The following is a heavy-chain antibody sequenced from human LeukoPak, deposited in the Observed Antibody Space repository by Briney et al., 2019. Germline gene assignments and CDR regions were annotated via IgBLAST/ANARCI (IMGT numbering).Heavy chain of an antibody. J-gene: IGHJ4*02. CDR2: IHSDGSST. CDR1: GFTFSSYW. D-gene: IGHD2-2*01. Sequence: GGSLRLSCAASGFTFSSYWMHWVRQAPGKGLVWVSRIHSDGSSTSYADSVKGRFTISRDNAKNTLYLQMNSLRAEDTAVYYCARAPLVVPAVTVDYWGQGTLVTVSS. CDR3: ARAPLVVPAVTVDY. V-gene: IGHV3-74*01.